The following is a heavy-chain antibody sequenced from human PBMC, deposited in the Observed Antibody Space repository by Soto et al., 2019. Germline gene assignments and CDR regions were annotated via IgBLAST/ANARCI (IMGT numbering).Heavy chain of an antibody. V-gene: IGHV3-9*01. CDR1: GFTFDDYA. CDR3: AMEAVLVRFFDLLSNGLDV. Sequence: EVQLVESGGDLVQPGRSLRLSCAASGFTFDDYAMHWVRQAQGKGLEWVSGISWNSGNKGYADSVKGRFTISRDNAKNFLYLEMNRLRAEYTALYYCAMEAVLVRFFDLLSNGLDVWGQGTAVTVS. J-gene: IGHJ6*02. D-gene: IGHD3-9*01. CDR2: ISWNSGNK.